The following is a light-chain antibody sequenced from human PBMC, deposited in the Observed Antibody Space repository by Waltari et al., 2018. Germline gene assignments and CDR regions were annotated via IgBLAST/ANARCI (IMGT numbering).Light chain of an antibody. CDR3: CSQSSYNGVI. Sequence: QSALSQPASVSGSPGQSITISCTGSSSDVGGDDSVSWYQDHPGQAPKVIIYDVNNRPSGVSDRFSGSKSGNTASLTISGLQAEGEANYYCCSQSSYNGVIFGGGTKLTVL. V-gene: IGLV2-14*03. J-gene: IGLJ2*01. CDR2: DVN. CDR1: SSDVGGDDS.